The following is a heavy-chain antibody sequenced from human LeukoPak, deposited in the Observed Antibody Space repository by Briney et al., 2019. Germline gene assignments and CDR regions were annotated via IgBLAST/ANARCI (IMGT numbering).Heavy chain of an antibody. Sequence: PGGSLRLSCAASGFIFGDYAMHWLRQAPGKGLEWVAAIAFDDTDRYYIDSEKGRFTISRDDSKNTLYLHMTSLRAEDTAEYYCTNSDDYGDYWGQGTLVTVSS. CDR2: IAFDDTDR. CDR1: GFIFGDYA. J-gene: IGHJ4*02. V-gene: IGHV3-30*04. CDR3: TNSDDYGDY.